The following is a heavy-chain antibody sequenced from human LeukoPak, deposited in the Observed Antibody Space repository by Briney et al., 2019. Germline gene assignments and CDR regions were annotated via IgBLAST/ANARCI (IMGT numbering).Heavy chain of an antibody. CDR1: GYTFTGYY. D-gene: IGHD2-2*01. Sequence: ASVKVSCKASGYTFTGYYIHWVRQAPGQGLEWMGWIGSNSGGTRYAQKFQDRVTMTRDTSISTAYMELNSLRSDDTAVYNCARRPGRSSSLPYGMFLWGQGTTVIVSS. CDR3: ARRPGRSSSLPYGMFL. CDR2: IGSNSGGT. V-gene: IGHV1-2*02. J-gene: IGHJ6*02.